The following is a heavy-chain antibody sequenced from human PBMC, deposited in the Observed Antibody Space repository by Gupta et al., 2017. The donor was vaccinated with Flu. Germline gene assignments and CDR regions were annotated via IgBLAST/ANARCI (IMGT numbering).Heavy chain of an antibody. J-gene: IGHJ2*01. CDR2: INPYSGDT. Sequence: QVQLVQSGAEVKKPGASVTVSCKASAYTLTDYYMHWVRQAPGQGLEWMGWINPYSGDTNHAQKFQGRVTMTRDTSINTAYMELTSLRSDDTAVYYCAREATAVAGTGWYFDLWGRGTLVTVSS. V-gene: IGHV1-2*02. CDR3: AREATAVAGTGWYFDL. CDR1: AYTLTDYY. D-gene: IGHD6-19*01.